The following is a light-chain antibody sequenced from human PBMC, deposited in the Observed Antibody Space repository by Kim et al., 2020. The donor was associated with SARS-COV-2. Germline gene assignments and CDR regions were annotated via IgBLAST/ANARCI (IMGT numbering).Light chain of an antibody. CDR2: GKN. J-gene: IGLJ3*02. V-gene: IGLV3-19*01. CDR1: SLRSYY. Sequence: SSELTQDPAVSVALGQTVSITCQGDSLRSYYASWYQQKPGQAPVLVIYGKNNRPSGIPDRFSGSSSGNIASLTITGAQAEDEADYYCNSRDSSGNNWVFGGGPQLTVL. CDR3: NSRDSSGNNWV.